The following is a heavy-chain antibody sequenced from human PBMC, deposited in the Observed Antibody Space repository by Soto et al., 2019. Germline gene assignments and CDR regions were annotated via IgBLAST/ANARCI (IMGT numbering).Heavy chain of an antibody. Sequence: GGSLRLSCSASGFTFSSYGMHWVRQGPWKGLGWVAVIWYDGSNKYYADSVKGRFTISRDNSKNTLYLQMNSLRAEDTAVYYCARDMAMERRYYDSRGAFDIWGQGTMVTVSS. D-gene: IGHD3-22*01. CDR1: GFTFSSYG. V-gene: IGHV3-33*01. CDR2: IWYDGSNK. J-gene: IGHJ3*02. CDR3: ARDMAMERRYYDSRGAFDI.